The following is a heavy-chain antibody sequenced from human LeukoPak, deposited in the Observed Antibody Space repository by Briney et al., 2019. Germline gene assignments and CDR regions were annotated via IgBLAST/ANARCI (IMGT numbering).Heavy chain of an antibody. CDR3: AKDSLSGSYSDY. Sequence: GGSLRLSCAASGFTFSSYGMSWVRQAPGKGLEWVPAISGSGGSTYYADSVKGRFTISRDNSKNTLYLQMNSLRAEDTAVYYCAKDSLSGSYSDYWGQGTLVTVSS. J-gene: IGHJ4*02. CDR1: GFTFSSYG. D-gene: IGHD1-26*01. V-gene: IGHV3-23*01. CDR2: ISGSGGST.